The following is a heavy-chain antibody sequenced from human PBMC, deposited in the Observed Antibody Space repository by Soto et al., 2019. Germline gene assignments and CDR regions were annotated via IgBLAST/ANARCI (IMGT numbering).Heavy chain of an antibody. CDR1: GLTFSNYW. CDR2: ISPVGSST. CDR3: AMLVPPEAY. Sequence: EVQVVQSGGGLAQPGGSLRLSCAVSGLTFSNYWMHWIRQAPGKGLVWVSRISPVGSSTDYADSVKGRFTISRDNAKNTLYLQMSSLTAEDTAVYYCAMLVPPEAYWGQGTLVTVSS. J-gene: IGHJ4*02. V-gene: IGHV3-74*01.